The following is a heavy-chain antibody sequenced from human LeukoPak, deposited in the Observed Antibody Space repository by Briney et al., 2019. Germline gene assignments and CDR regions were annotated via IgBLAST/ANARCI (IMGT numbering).Heavy chain of an antibody. CDR1: SGSISPNY. J-gene: IGHJ4*02. Sequence: SETLSLTCSVSSGSISPNYWSWIRQPPGKGLEWIGYMYYTGRTNYNPSLQSRLTISLDTSNNHFSLQLSSVTAADTAVYYCARVYQSAEYYFDYWGQGNLVSVSS. CDR2: MYYTGRT. CDR3: ARVYQSAEYYFDY. D-gene: IGHD2-2*01. V-gene: IGHV4-59*01.